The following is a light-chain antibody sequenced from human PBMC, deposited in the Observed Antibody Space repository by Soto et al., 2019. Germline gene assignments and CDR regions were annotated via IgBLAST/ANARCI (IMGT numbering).Light chain of an antibody. CDR2: EVS. Sequence: QSVLTSPASVSGSPGQSITISCTGTSSDVGSYNYVSWYQLHPGKAPKLMIYEVSNRPSGVSNRFSGSKSGDTASLTISGLQAEGEADYYCSSYTTRTTLYVFGTGTKVTVL. CDR1: SSDVGSYNY. J-gene: IGLJ1*01. V-gene: IGLV2-14*01. CDR3: SSYTTRTTLYV.